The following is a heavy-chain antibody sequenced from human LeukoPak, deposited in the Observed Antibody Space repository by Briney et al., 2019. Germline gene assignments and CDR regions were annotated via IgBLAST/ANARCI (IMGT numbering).Heavy chain of an antibody. J-gene: IGHJ5*02. CDR1: GYSFSNYW. V-gene: IGHV5-51*01. CDR2: IYPDDSNT. D-gene: IGHD3-3*01. CDR3: ARQSITIFGVPRGWFDP. Sequence: GESLKISCKGSGYSFSNYWIGWVRQMPGKVLEWMGIIYPDDSNTKYSPSFQGLVTISADKSISTAYLQWSSLKASDTAMYYCARQSITIFGVPRGWFDPWGQGTLVTVSS.